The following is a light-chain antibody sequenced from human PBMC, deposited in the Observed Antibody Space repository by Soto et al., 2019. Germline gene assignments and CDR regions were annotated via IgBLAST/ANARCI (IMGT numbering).Light chain of an antibody. CDR2: AAS. CDR1: QTIGSY. J-gene: IGKJ1*01. V-gene: IGKV1-39*01. CDR3: QQSYSTPQT. Sequence: IQMTQSPSSLSASVGDRVTITCRASQTIGSYLNWYQHQPGRAPKLLIYAASSLQSGVPSRFSGSGSGTAFTLTISSLQTEDFATYYCQQSYSTPQTFGQGTKVDIK.